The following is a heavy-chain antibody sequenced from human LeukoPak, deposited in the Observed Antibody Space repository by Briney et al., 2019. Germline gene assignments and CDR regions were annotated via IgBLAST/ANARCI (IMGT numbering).Heavy chain of an antibody. D-gene: IGHD3-10*01. CDR3: ARGDLHYYDSTRRGFDI. Sequence: GGSLRLSCVASGFSLSTFAMSWVRQSPEKGLEWVSAIGASDGYTYHADSVKGRFTMSRDNSKNTLYLQMNSLRAEDTAVYYCARGDLHYYDSTRRGFDIWGQGTMVTVSS. J-gene: IGHJ3*02. V-gene: IGHV3-23*01. CDR1: GFSLSTFA. CDR2: IGASDGYT.